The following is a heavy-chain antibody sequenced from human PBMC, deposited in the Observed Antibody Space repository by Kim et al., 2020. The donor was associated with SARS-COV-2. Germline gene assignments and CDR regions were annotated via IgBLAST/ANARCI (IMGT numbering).Heavy chain of an antibody. CDR1: GGSFSGYY. CDR3: ARVVVGYDFWSGTEITFDY. Sequence: SETLSLTCAVYGGSFSGYYWSWIRQPPGKGLEWIGEINHSGSTNYNPSLKSRVTISVDTSKNQFSLKLSSVTAADTAVYYCARVVVGYDFWSGTEITFDYWGQGTLVTVSS. D-gene: IGHD3-3*01. V-gene: IGHV4-34*01. J-gene: IGHJ4*02. CDR2: INHSGST.